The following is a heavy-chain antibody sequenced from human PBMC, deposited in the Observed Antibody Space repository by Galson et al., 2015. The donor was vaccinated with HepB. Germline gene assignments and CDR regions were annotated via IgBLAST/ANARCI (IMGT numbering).Heavy chain of an antibody. CDR1: GFTFSDYY. CDR3: ARGRLDYYYYYYMDV. J-gene: IGHJ6*03. Sequence: SLRLSCAASGFTFSDYYMSWIRQAPGKGLEWVSYISSSGSTIYYADSVKGRFTISRDNAKNSLYLQMNSLRAEDTAVYYCARGRLDYYYYYYMDVWGKGTTVTVSS. V-gene: IGHV3-11*01. CDR2: ISSSGSTI.